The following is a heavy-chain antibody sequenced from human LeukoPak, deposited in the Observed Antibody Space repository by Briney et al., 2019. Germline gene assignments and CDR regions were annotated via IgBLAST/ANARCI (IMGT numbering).Heavy chain of an antibody. Sequence: SETLSLTCTVSGGSISSSNYYWGWIPQPPGKGLEWIGSIYYSGSTYYNPSPKSRVTISVDTSKNQFSLKLSSVTAADTAVYYCARLDGYCSGGSCYSVSFVDPWGQGTLVTVSS. CDR1: GGSISSSNYY. CDR3: ARLDGYCSGGSCYSVSFVDP. V-gene: IGHV4-39*01. D-gene: IGHD2-15*01. CDR2: IYYSGST. J-gene: IGHJ5*02.